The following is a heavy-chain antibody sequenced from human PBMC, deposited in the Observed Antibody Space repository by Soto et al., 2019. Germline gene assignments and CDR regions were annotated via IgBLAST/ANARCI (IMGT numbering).Heavy chain of an antibody. Sequence: QVQLVQSGAEVKKPGASVKVSCKASGYNFNNYGVTWVRQAPGHGLEWMGWIGVYNGNTKYPQKVQGRVTVTADTSTSTAYMELRSLTSDDTAVYYCARDIAGGEDIWGQGTMVTVSS. D-gene: IGHD1-26*01. J-gene: IGHJ3*02. V-gene: IGHV1-18*01. CDR3: ARDIAGGEDI. CDR1: GYNFNNYG. CDR2: IGVYNGNT.